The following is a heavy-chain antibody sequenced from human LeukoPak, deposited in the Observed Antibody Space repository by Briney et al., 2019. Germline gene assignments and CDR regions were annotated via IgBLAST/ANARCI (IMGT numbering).Heavy chain of an antibody. CDR3: AREGDGDYFDY. Sequence: GGSLRLSCAASGFTFSSYGMHWVRQAPGKGLEWVAVLWYDGSNKYYADSVKGRFTISRDNSKNTLYLQMNSLRAEDTAVYYCAREGDGDYFDYWGQGTLVTVSS. CDR1: GFTFSSYG. V-gene: IGHV3-33*01. D-gene: IGHD4-17*01. J-gene: IGHJ4*02. CDR2: LWYDGSNK.